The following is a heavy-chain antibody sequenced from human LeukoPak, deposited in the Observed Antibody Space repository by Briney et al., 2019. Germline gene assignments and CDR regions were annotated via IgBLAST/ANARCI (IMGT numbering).Heavy chain of an antibody. J-gene: IGHJ4*02. CDR3: ARATDYYDSSGYYRD. Sequence: SVKVSCKASGGTFSSYAISWVRQAPGQGLEWMGGIIPIFGTANYAQKFQGRVTITADESTSTAYMELSSLRSEDTAVYYCARATDYYDSSGYYRDWGQGTLVTVSS. V-gene: IGHV1-69*01. D-gene: IGHD3-22*01. CDR1: GGTFSSYA. CDR2: IIPIFGTA.